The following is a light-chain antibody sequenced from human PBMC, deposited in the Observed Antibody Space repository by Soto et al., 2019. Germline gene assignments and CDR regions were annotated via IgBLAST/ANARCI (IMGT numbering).Light chain of an antibody. CDR2: EVT. V-gene: IGLV2-8*01. CDR3: SSFAGTNSRYV. J-gene: IGLJ1*01. Sequence: QSALTQPPSASGSPGQSFTISCTGTSSDVGGYNFVSWYQQLPGKAPKLMIYEVTKRPSGVPDRFSGSKSGNTASLTVSGLQAEDEADYYCSSFAGTNSRYVFGTRTKLTVL. CDR1: SSDVGGYNF.